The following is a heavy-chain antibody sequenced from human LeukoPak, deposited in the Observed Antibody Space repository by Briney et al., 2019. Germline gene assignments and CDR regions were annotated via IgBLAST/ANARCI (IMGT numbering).Heavy chain of an antibody. D-gene: IGHD4-17*01. CDR2: INPNSGGT. J-gene: IGHJ4*02. V-gene: IGHV1-2*02. CDR1: GYTFNGYY. Sequence: ASVKVSFRASGYTFNGYYMHWVRQARGQGVEWMGWINPNSGGTDYAQKFQGRVTMTRDTSISTAYMELSRLRSDDTAVYYCARGDDNGDYEAIDWGQGTLVTVSS. CDR3: ARGDDNGDYEAID.